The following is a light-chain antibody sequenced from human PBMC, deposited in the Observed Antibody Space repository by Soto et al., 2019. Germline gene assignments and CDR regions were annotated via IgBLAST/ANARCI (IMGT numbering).Light chain of an antibody. CDR2: GAS. J-gene: IGKJ5*01. CDR1: HSVNSH. Sequence: MMMTKSPATLSVSPGERVTLSCRTSHSVNSHVAWYQQKPGQAPRLLLYGASTRATGIPVRFSGSGFGTEFTLTISSLQSEDFAVYYCQQYKNWPLFGQGTRLENK. V-gene: IGKV3-15*01. CDR3: QQYKNWPL.